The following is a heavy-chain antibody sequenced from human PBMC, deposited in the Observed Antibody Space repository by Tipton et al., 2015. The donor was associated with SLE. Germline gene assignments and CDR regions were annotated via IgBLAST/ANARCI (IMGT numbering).Heavy chain of an antibody. D-gene: IGHD7-27*01. Sequence: LRLSCNVSGGSINTGSSYWAWVRQAPGTALEWIGCVFYSGATYYNPSLKSRVTISVDTSKNHFSLSLISVTAADTAVYYCARLTPWGYDYWGPGMLVTVSS. V-gene: IGHV4-39*07. CDR2: VFYSGAT. J-gene: IGHJ4*02. CDR3: ARLTPWGYDY. CDR1: GGSINTGSSY.